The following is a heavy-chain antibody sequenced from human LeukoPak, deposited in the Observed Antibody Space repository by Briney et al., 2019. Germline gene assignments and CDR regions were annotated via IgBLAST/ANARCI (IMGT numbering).Heavy chain of an antibody. D-gene: IGHD2-21*01. Sequence: SETLSLTCTVSGGSISSSSYYWGWIHQPPGKGLEWIGSMYYSGSTYYNPSLKSRVTISVDTSKNQFSLKLSSVTAADTAVYYCARAILRRIVGWAPFELSNWFDPWGQGTLVTVSS. CDR3: ARAILRRIVGWAPFELSNWFDP. CDR1: GGSISSSSYY. V-gene: IGHV4-39*07. J-gene: IGHJ5*02. CDR2: MYYSGST.